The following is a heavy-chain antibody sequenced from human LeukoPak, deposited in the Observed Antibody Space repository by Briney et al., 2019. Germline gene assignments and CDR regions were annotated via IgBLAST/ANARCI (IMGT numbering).Heavy chain of an antibody. CDR1: GFTFTIYA. D-gene: IGHD2-8*02. CDR2: IGGDGVNT. J-gene: IGHJ4*02. Sequence: PGESLRLSCAASGFTFTIYALTWVRQAPGRGLEWVSIIGGDGVNTYYADSVKGLFTISKDNSKNTLYLQIDSLRVEDTAVYFCAKKMGTGAFYAFDSWGQGTLVTVSS. V-gene: IGHV3-23*01. CDR3: AKKMGTGAFYAFDS.